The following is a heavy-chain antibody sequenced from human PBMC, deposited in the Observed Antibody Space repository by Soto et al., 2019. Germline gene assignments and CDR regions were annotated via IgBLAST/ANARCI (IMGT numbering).Heavy chain of an antibody. CDR3: ARGRGSTGYLGREHYFDY. V-gene: IGHV3-66*01. Sequence: EVQVVESGGGLVQPGGSLRLSCAASGFSVTNNYMNWVRQAPGKGLEWVSIIDIGGNTYYADSVKDRFTISRDNSXXTXNFHMDRRRAEDTAVYYCARGRGSTGYLGREHYFDYWGQGTLVTVSP. CDR2: IDIGGNT. D-gene: IGHD2-2*01. J-gene: IGHJ4*02. CDR1: GFSVTNNY.